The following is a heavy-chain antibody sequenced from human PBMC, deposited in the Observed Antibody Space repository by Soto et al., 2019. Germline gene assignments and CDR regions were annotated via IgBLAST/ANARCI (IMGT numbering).Heavy chain of an antibody. J-gene: IGHJ5*02. CDR1: GGSIIMSNW. Sequence: QVQLQESGPGLVKPSGTLSLTCAVSGGSIIMSNWWSWVRRPPGKGLEWIGEVYHSGSTTYNPSLKSRVSISVDKSKNQFYLRLSSVTAADTAVYYCARDLRRSNSGIDPWGQGIPVTVSS. V-gene: IGHV4-4*02. CDR2: VYHSGST. D-gene: IGHD7-27*01. CDR3: ARDLRRSNSGIDP.